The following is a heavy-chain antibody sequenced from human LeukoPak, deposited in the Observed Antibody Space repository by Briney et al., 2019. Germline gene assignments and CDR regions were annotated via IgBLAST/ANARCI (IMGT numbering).Heavy chain of an antibody. Sequence: PGGSLRLSCSASGFTFSRHGMHWVRQAPGKGLEWVAVIWYDATNKYYADSVKGRFTVSRDNSKNTMYLQMNSLRGEDTAVYYCARGSGLVVRGDAMDVWGQGTSVTVFS. CDR2: IWYDATNK. D-gene: IGHD2-15*01. CDR3: ARGSGLVVRGDAMDV. J-gene: IGHJ6*02. CDR1: GFTFSRHG. V-gene: IGHV3-33*01.